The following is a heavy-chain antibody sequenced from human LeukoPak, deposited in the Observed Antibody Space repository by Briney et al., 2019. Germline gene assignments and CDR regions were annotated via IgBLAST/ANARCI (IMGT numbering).Heavy chain of an antibody. J-gene: IGHJ4*02. V-gene: IGHV3-66*01. CDR3: ARGLRWLSFDY. CDR1: GFTVRSSY. Sequence: GGSLRLSCAASGFTVRSSYMSWVRQAPGKGLEWVSVIYSGGSTYYADSVKGRFTISRDNSKNTLYLQMNSLRAEDTAVYYCARGLRWLSFDYWGQGTLVTVSS. D-gene: IGHD4-23*01. CDR2: IYSGGST.